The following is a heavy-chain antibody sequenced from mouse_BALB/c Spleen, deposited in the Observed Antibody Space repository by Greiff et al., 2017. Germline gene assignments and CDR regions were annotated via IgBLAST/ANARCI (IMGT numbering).Heavy chain of an antibody. CDR2: IWGDGST. CDR1: GFSLTGYG. J-gene: IGHJ3*01. V-gene: IGHV2-6-7*01. D-gene: IGHD2-2*01. Sequence: VKSVESGPGLVAPSQSLSITCTVSGFSLTGYGVNWVRQPPGKGLEWLGMIWGDGSTDYNSALNARLSISKDNSKSQVFLKMNSLQTDDTARYYCARGGYECAYWGRGTLVTVSA. CDR3: ARGGYECAY.